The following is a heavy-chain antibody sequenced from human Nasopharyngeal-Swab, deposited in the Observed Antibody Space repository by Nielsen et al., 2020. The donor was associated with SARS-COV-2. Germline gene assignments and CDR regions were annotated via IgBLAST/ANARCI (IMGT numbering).Heavy chain of an antibody. CDR1: GFTFDDYA. CDR2: ISWDGGST. V-gene: IGHV3-43D*04. D-gene: IGHD2-21*02. CDR3: AREEAYDGGNDYSYYYYGMDV. Sequence: GGSLRLSCAASGFTFDDYAMHWVRQAPGKGLEWVSLISWDGGSTYYADSVKGRFTISRDNSKNSLYLQMNSLRAEDTALYCCAREEAYDGGNDYSYYYYGMDVWGQGTTVTVSS. J-gene: IGHJ6*02.